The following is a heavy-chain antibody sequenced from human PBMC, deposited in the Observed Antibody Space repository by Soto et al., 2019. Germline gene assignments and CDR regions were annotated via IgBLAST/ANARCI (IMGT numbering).Heavy chain of an antibody. CDR2: FDPEDGET. V-gene: IGHV1-24*01. Sequence: GASVKVSCKVSGYTLTELSMHWVRQAPGKGLEWMGGFDPEDGETIYAQKFRGRVTMTEDTSTDTAYMELSSLRSEDTAVYYCATKGGGYSGYDSDTAFDIWGQGTMVTVSS. J-gene: IGHJ3*02. CDR1: GYTLTELS. CDR3: ATKGGGYSGYDSDTAFDI. D-gene: IGHD5-12*01.